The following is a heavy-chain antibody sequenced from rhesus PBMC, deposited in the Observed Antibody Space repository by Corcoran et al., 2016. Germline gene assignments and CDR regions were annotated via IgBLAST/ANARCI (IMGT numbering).Heavy chain of an antibody. J-gene: IGHJ4*01. CDR1: GGSITDNFY. V-gene: IGHV4S9*01. Sequence: QVQLQESGPGLVKPSETLSLTCAVSGGSITDNFYLNWIPQPPGKGLEWIGNIYGNSANTYYSPSLKSRVTISKDTSKNQFFLKLTSVTAADTAVYYCARDIATVDYWGQGVLVTVSS. CDR3: ARDIATVDY. CDR2: IYGNSANT. D-gene: IGHD5-36*01.